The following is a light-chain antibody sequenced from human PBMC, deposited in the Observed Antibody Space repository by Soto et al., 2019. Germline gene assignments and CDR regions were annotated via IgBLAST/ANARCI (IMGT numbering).Light chain of an antibody. CDR2: AAS. CDR3: QQANRFPLT. CDR1: QDIRTW. J-gene: IGKJ4*01. Sequence: DIQMTQSPPSVSASVGDRVTITCRASQDIRTWVAWYQQIPGKAPKLLIYAASSLQTGVPSRFSGSGSGTDFTLTISSLHPEDFATYFCQQANRFPLTFGGGTKVEI. V-gene: IGKV1-12*01.